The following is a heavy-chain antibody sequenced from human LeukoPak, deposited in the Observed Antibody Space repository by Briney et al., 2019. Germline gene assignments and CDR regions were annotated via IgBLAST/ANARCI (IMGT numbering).Heavy chain of an antibody. D-gene: IGHD3-10*01. J-gene: IGHJ6*04. CDR3: ARSGSYYNDYYYGMDV. CDR1: GFTFSSYA. CDR2: ISYDGSNK. V-gene: IGHV3-30-3*01. Sequence: GGSLRLSCAASGFTFSSYAMHWVRQAPGKGLEWVAVISYDGSNKYYADSVKGRFTISRDNSKSTLYLQMNSLRAEDTAVYYCARSGSYYNDYYYGMDVWGKGTTVTVSS.